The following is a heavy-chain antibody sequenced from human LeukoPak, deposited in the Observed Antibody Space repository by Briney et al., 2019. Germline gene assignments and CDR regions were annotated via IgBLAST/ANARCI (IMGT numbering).Heavy chain of an antibody. J-gene: IGHJ4*02. CDR3: AKDPTYSYYDILTGDQKRDY. CDR2: IRYDGSNK. CDR1: GFTFSSYG. D-gene: IGHD3-9*01. Sequence: PGGSLRLSCAASGFTFSSYGMHWVRQAPGKGLEWVAFIRYDGSNKYYADSVKGRFTISRDNSKNTLYLQMNSLRAEDTAVYYCAKDPTYSYYDILTGDQKRDYWGQGTLVTVSS. V-gene: IGHV3-30*02.